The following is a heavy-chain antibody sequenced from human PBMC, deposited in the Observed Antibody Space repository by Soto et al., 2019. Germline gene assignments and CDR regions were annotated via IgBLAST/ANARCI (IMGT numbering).Heavy chain of an antibody. D-gene: IGHD2-15*01. Sequence: SETLSLTCTVSGGSISSSSYYWGWIRQPPGKGLEWIGSIFYSGSTYYNLSLMSRVTISVDTSKNHFSLRLSSVSAADTAMYYCARLLKIYGTVVTADAFDIWGQGTMVTVSS. V-gene: IGHV4-39*02. J-gene: IGHJ3*02. CDR3: ARLLKIYGTVVTADAFDI. CDR2: IFYSGST. CDR1: GGSISSSSYY.